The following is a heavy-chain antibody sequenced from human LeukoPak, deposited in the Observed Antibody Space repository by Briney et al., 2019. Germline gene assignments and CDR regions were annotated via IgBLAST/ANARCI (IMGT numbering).Heavy chain of an antibody. D-gene: IGHD3-22*01. CDR1: GYTFTSYY. CDR3: AYYYDSSGYYY. J-gene: IGHJ4*02. CDR2: IIPIFGTA. Sequence: SVKVSCKASGYTFTSYYMHWVRQAPGQGLEWMGGIIPIFGTANYAQKFQGRVTITADESTSTAYMELSSLRSEDTAVYYCAYYYDSSGYYYWGQGTLVTVSS. V-gene: IGHV1-69*13.